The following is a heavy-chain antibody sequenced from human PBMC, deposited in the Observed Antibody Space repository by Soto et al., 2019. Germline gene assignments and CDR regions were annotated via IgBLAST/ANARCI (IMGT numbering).Heavy chain of an antibody. D-gene: IGHD1-1*01. Sequence: HPGGTLGLSCAASGVSLSIYSMTWVRQAPGKRLEWVSYIDSSSSAIYYADSVKGRFTISRANANKSLYLEMNSLREEDSVVYFMTRRRPRSFDFWGQRPLGTVFS. V-gene: IGHV3-48*02. CDR2: IDSSSSAI. CDR3: TRRRPRSFDF. CDR1: GVSLSIYS. J-gene: IGHJ4*02.